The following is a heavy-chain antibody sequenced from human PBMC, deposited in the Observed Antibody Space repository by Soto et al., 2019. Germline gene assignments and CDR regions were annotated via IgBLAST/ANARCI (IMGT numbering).Heavy chain of an antibody. D-gene: IGHD2-15*01. CDR1: GFTFSSYA. CDR2: ISGSGGST. CDR3: ATPRGRGGRHFRFDY. J-gene: IGHJ4*02. Sequence: EVQLLESGGGLVQPRGSLRLSCAASGFTFSSYAMNWVRQAPGKGLEWVSTISGSGGSTSYADSVKGRFTIFRDNSKNTLYLQRNSLRAEDTAVYYCATPRGRGGRHFRFDYWGQGTLVTVSS. V-gene: IGHV3-23*01.